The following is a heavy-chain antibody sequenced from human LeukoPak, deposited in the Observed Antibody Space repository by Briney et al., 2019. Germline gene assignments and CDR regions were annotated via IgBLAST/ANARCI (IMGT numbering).Heavy chain of an antibody. CDR2: IYTSGST. CDR3: ARGAAHYYDSSGYYSAFDI. J-gene: IGHJ3*02. V-gene: IGHV4-61*02. Sequence: PSETLSLTCTVSGDSITSGTYYWSWIRQPAGKGLEWIGRIYTSGSTNYNPSLKSRVTISVDTSKNQFSLKLSSVTAADTAVYYCARGAAHYYDSSGYYSAFDIWGQGTMVTVSS. CDR1: GDSITSGTYY. D-gene: IGHD3-22*01.